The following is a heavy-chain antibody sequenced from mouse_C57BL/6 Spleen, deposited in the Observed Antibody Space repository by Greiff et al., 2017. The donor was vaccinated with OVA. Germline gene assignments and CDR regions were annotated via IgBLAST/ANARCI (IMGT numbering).Heavy chain of an antibody. CDR2: IHPNSGST. Sequence: VPLQQPGGELVKPGASGKLSCKASGYTFTSYWVHWVKQRPGQGLEWIGMIHPNSGSTNYNEKFKSKATLTVDKSSSTAYMQLSSLTSEDSAVYYCARGGTTGGFAYWGQGTLVTVSA. V-gene: IGHV1-64*01. J-gene: IGHJ3*01. CDR3: ARGGTTGGFAY. D-gene: IGHD1-1*01. CDR1: GYTFTSYW.